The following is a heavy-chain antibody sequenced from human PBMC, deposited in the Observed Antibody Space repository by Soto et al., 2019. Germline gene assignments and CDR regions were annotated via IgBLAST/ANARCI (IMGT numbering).Heavy chain of an antibody. V-gene: IGHV3-15*07. CDR3: TTGSVAGY. J-gene: IGHJ4*02. CDR2: IKTKTHGETT. CDR1: GFTISGAW. D-gene: IGHD1-26*01. Sequence: EVQLVESGGGLVKPGGSRRLSGAASGFTISGAWMNWVRQAPGKGLEWVGRIKTKTHGETTDYAAPVKGRFTISRDDSENTLSLHMTGLKIEDTAVYYCTTGSVAGYWGRGALVTVSS.